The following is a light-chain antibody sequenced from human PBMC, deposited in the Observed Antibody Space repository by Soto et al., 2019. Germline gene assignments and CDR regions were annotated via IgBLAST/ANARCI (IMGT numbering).Light chain of an antibody. J-gene: IGKJ4*01. CDR1: QSVSSSY. Sequence: EIVLTQSPGTLSLSPGERASLSCRASQSVSSSYLAWYQQNPGQAPRLLIYGASSRATGIPARFSAFGSGTDFTLTISALEPEDFAVYYCQQRSDWPLTFGGGTKVDIK. CDR2: GAS. V-gene: IGKV3D-20*02. CDR3: QQRSDWPLT.